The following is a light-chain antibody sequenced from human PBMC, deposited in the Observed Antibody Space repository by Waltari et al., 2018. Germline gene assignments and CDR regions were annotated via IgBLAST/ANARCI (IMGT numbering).Light chain of an antibody. CDR2: KND. CDR1: TSNVGTKT. Sequence: QSVLTKPPSASGTPGERFTISCSGSTSNVGTKTVNWYQHFPGMAPKLLIYKNDQRHSGVPDQFTGSKSGTSASLAISGLQSEDEAVYYCAAWDDSLSGYVFGTGTKVSV. CDR3: AAWDDSLSGYV. J-gene: IGLJ1*01. V-gene: IGLV1-44*01.